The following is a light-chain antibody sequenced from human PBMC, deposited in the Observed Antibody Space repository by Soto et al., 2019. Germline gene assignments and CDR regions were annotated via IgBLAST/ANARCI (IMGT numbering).Light chain of an antibody. Sequence: EIVMTQSPATLSVSPGERVTLSCRASQSVRSSLAWYQQKPGQAPRLLIYGASARATGFPVRFSGSGSGTEFTLTISSLQSEDSAVYYCQQYGNWPYTFGQGTKLEIK. J-gene: IGKJ2*01. CDR2: GAS. CDR3: QQYGNWPYT. CDR1: QSVRSS. V-gene: IGKV3-15*01.